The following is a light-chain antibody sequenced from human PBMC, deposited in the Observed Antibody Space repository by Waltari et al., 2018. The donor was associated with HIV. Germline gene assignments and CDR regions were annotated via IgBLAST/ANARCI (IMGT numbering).Light chain of an antibody. Sequence: DIQMTQFPSSLSASVGDRVTITCRASQDIRYDLDWYQHKPGEPPKHLIYGASNLQTGVPSRFSGYGCGTEFTLTISSLQPEDFATYYCLQHKTYPLTFGRGTRVEIK. CDR3: LQHKTYPLT. J-gene: IGKJ4*02. CDR2: GAS. CDR1: QDIRYD. V-gene: IGKV1-17*01.